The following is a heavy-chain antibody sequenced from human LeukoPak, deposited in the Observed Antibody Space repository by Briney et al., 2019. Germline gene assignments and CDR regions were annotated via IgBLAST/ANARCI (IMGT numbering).Heavy chain of an antibody. CDR1: GGSFSGYY. CDR2: INHSGST. Sequence: SETLSLTCAVYGGSFSGYYWSWIRQPPGKGLEWIGEINHSGSTNYNPSLKSRVTISVDTSKNQFSLKLSSVTAADTAVYYCARDFGGGYFDYWGQGTLVTVSS. V-gene: IGHV4-34*01. D-gene: IGHD3-16*01. J-gene: IGHJ4*02. CDR3: ARDFGGGYFDY.